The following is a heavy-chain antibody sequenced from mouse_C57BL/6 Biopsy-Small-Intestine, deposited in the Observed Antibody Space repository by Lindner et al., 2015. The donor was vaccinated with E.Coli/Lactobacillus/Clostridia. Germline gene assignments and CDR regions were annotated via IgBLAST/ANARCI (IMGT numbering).Heavy chain of an antibody. Sequence: VQLQESGAELMKPGASVKLSCKATGYTFTGYWIEWVKQWPGHGLEWIGEVLPGSDSTNYSEKFKGKATFTADTSSNTAYMQVSSLTTEDSAIYYCARRWGYYFDNWGQGTTLTVSS. V-gene: IGHV1-9*01. CDR1: GYTFTGYW. D-gene: IGHD2-3*01. J-gene: IGHJ2*01. CDR3: ARRWGYYFDN. CDR2: VLPGSDST.